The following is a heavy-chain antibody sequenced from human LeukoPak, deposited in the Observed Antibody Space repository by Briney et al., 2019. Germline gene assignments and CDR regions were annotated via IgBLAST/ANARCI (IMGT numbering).Heavy chain of an antibody. J-gene: IGHJ6*03. CDR3: ARATWDPNYYYYMDV. Sequence: GGSLRLSCAASGFTFSSYNMNWVRQAPGKGLEWVSSISSSSDYIYYADSVKGRFTISRDNAKNSLFLQMNSLRAEDTAVYFCARATWDPNYYYYMDVWGKGTTVTISS. CDR2: ISSSSDYI. V-gene: IGHV3-21*01. D-gene: IGHD1-26*01. CDR1: GFTFSSYN.